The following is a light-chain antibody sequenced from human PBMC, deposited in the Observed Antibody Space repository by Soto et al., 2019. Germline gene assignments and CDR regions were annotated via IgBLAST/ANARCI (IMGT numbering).Light chain of an antibody. J-gene: IGKJ5*01. CDR2: GAS. V-gene: IGKV3-20*01. Sequence: EIVLTQSPGTLSLSPGERATLSFRASQSVTRNYLAWYQQKRGKAPRLLISGASSRAAGISEKFSGSGSGTDFTLTISRLEPEDFAVYFCHQYGTFPITFGQGTRLEIK. CDR1: QSVTRNY. CDR3: HQYGTFPIT.